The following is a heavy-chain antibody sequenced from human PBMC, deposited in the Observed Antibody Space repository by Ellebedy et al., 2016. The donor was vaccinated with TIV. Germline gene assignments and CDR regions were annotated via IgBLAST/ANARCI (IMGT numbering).Heavy chain of an antibody. CDR3: ARSGGWYNPYDY. D-gene: IGHD6-19*01. CDR1: GSSISSGYY. CDR2: IYSSGSG. J-gene: IGHJ4*02. V-gene: IGHV4-61*01. Sequence: MPSETLSLTCSVSGSSISSGYYWSWIRQPPGKGLEWIGYIYSSGSGEYNPSLKSRVPMSVDTSRGQFSLRLNSVTAAETAVYYCARSGGWYNPYDYWGQGTLVTVSS.